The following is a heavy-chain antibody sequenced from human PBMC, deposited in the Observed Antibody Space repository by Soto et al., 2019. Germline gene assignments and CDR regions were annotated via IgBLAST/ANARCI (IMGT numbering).Heavy chain of an antibody. V-gene: IGHV5-51*01. J-gene: IGHJ4*02. CDR1: GSPFSTYW. D-gene: IGHD4-17*01. CDR2: IYPDDSDT. Sequence: GESLKISCQSSGSPFSTYWVAWVRQTPGKALEWMGLIYPDDSDTRYNPSFRGQVTISAEKSTSTVFLHWRSLKASDTATYYCARPLFKYGDFRHFSYWGQGTQVTVSS. CDR3: ARPLFKYGDFRHFSY.